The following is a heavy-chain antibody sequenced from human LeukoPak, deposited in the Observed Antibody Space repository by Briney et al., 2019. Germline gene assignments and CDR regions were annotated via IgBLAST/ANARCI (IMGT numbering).Heavy chain of an antibody. Sequence: GRSLRLSCAASGFTFSSCAMHWVRQAPGKGLEWVAFISYDGSIQYYADSVKGRFTISRDNSKNTLYLQVNSLRAEDTAVYYCAKDFRIGYSAHFDYWGQGALVTVSS. CDR1: GFTFSSCA. CDR3: AKDFRIGYSAHFDY. D-gene: IGHD2-21*01. V-gene: IGHV3-30-3*01. J-gene: IGHJ4*02. CDR2: ISYDGSIQ.